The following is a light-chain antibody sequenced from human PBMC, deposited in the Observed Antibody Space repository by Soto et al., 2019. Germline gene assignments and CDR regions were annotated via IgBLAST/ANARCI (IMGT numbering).Light chain of an antibody. CDR2: NDH. J-gene: IGLJ1*01. V-gene: IGLV1-44*01. CDR1: SSNIGDNT. CDR3: EAWDASLYGNV. Sequence: QSVLTQPPSASGTPGQRVTISCSGSSSNIGDNTVTWYQQIPGAAPRLLVYNDHQRPSGVPDRFSGSKSGTSASLVISGLQSEDEGDYYCEAWDASLYGNVFGSGTKVTVL.